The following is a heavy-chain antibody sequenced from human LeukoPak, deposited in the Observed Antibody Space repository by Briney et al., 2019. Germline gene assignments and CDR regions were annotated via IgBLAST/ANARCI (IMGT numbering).Heavy chain of an antibody. J-gene: IGHJ3*02. CDR2: IKQDGTQK. CDR3: ARDCGGDCSQAFDI. V-gene: IGHV3-7*03. D-gene: IGHD2-21*02. CDR1: GFTFSSYW. Sequence: GESLRLSCAASGFTFSSYWMSWVRQAPGRGLEWVADIKQDGTQKYYVDSVEGRITISRDNVKNSLYLQINSLRVEDTAVYYCARDCGGDCSQAFDIWGQGTMVTVSS.